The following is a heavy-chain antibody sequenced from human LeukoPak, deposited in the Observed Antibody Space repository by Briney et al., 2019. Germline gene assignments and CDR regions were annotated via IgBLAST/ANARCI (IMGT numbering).Heavy chain of an antibody. Sequence: SETLSLTCTVSGGSLNFFYWSWVRQPPGKGLEWIGYIFYTGTTYYNPSLKSRVTIALDTSKNHFSLNMGSATAADTAVYYCARNFARNSGDYGNDGFDIWGLGTGHTVSS. CDR3: ARNFARNSGDYGNDGFDI. CDR1: GGSLNFFY. V-gene: IGHV4-59*01. CDR2: IFYTGTT. J-gene: IGHJ3*02. D-gene: IGHD4-17*01.